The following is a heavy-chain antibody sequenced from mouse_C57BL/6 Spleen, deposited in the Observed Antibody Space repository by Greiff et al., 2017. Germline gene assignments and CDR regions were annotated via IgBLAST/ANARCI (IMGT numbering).Heavy chain of an antibody. CDR3: ARGLPAWFAY. D-gene: IGHD2-4*01. Sequence: EVQLQQSGPELVKPGASVKIPCKASGYTFTDYNMDWVKQSHGKSLEWIGDINPNNGGTIYNQKFKGKATLTVDKSSSTAYMELRSLTSEDTAVYYCARGLPAWFAYWGQGTLVTVSA. J-gene: IGHJ3*01. V-gene: IGHV1-18*01. CDR1: GYTFTDYN. CDR2: INPNNGGT.